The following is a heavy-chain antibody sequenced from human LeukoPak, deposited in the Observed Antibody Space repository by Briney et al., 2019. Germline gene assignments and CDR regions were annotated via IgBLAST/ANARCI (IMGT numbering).Heavy chain of an antibody. CDR2: VNADGGNT. D-gene: IGHD1-26*01. Sequence: PGGSLRLSCAPSGFTFDNYRMSWVRQAPGKGLEWVSSVNADGGNTYYADSVKGRFTISRDNSKSTLILQMNSLRVEDTALYYCTKRVKYGGTWDHFADWGQGTLVTVSS. V-gene: IGHV3-23*01. CDR1: GFTFDNYR. J-gene: IGHJ4*02. CDR3: TKRVKYGGTWDHFAD.